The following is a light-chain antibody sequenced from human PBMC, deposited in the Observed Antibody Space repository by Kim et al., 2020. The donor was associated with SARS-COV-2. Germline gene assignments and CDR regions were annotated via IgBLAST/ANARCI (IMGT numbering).Light chain of an antibody. V-gene: IGKV3-15*01. CDR3: QQYDDWPPT. CDR1: QTVNNK. CDR2: GAS. Sequence: SVSPGERATRSCRASQTVNNKLAWTQQKPGQAPRLLFYGASTRATGIPARFSGSGSGTEFTLTISSLQSEDFAVYYCQQYDDWPPTFGGGTKLEIK. J-gene: IGKJ4*01.